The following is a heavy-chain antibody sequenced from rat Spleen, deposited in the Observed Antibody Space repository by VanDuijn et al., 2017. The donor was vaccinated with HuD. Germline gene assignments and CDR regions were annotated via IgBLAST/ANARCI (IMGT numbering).Heavy chain of an antibody. CDR2: IWTGGST. J-gene: IGHJ3*01. V-gene: IGHV2-30*01. D-gene: IGHD1-12*01. CDR1: GFSLTSYN. CDR3: TRDHSYWGSYYPGGFAY. Sequence: QVQLKESGPGLVQPSQTLSLTCTVSGFSLTSYNVHWVRQPTGKGLEWMGVIWTGGSTDYNSALKSRLSFSRDTSKSQVFLKMDSLQTEDTAIYFCTRDHSYWGSYYPGGFAYWGQGTLVTVSS.